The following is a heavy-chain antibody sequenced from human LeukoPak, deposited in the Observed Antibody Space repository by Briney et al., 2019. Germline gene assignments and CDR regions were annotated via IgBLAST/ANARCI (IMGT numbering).Heavy chain of an antibody. Sequence: GGSLRLSCAASGFSVSNNYMSWVRQAPGKGLEWVSVIYTGGSTYYADSVKGRFTISRDNSKNTLYLQMNSLRVEDTAVYYCVRGSGSYSSRSGTWGQGTLVTVSS. CDR3: VRGSGSYSSRSGT. CDR2: IYTGGST. D-gene: IGHD6-13*01. CDR1: GFSVSNNY. V-gene: IGHV3-53*01. J-gene: IGHJ5*02.